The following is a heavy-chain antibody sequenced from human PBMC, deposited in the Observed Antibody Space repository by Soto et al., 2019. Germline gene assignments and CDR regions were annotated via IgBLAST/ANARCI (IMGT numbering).Heavy chain of an antibody. CDR1: GFTFSSYA. J-gene: IGHJ3*02. D-gene: IGHD6-19*01. CDR2: ISYDGSNK. V-gene: IGHV3-30-3*01. CDR3: ARSRASNGYRRPALKDSGAFDI. Sequence: ESGGGVVQPGRSLRLSCAASGFTFSSYAMHWVRQAPGKGLEWVAVISYDGSNKYYADSVKGRFTISRDNSKNTLYLQMNSLRAEDTAVYYCARSRASNGYRRPALKDSGAFDIWGQGTMVTVSS.